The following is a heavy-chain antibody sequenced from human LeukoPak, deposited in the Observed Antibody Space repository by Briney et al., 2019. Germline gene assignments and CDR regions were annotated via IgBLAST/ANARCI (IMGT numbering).Heavy chain of an antibody. Sequence: SETLSLTCTVSGGSISSYYWSWIRQPPGKGLEWIGYIYYSGSTNYNPFLKSRVTISVDTSKNQFSLKLSSVTAADTAVYYCATRSRRSSGDYWGQGTLVTVSS. CDR3: ATRSRRSSGDY. D-gene: IGHD6-6*01. J-gene: IGHJ4*02. CDR2: IYYSGST. V-gene: IGHV4-59*12. CDR1: GGSISSYY.